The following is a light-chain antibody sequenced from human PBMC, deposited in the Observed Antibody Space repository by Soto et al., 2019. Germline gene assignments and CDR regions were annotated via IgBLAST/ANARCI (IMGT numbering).Light chain of an antibody. V-gene: IGKV1-39*01. CDR3: QQSYTAPYT. Sequence: DIQMTQSPSSLSASVGDAVSLTSRASRSISNYLNWYQQKPGRAPKLLISGASSLQRGVPSRFSGSGSGTTFTLTITSLQPDDFAIYFCQQSYTAPYTFGPGTKVDIK. J-gene: IGKJ3*01. CDR1: RSISNY. CDR2: GAS.